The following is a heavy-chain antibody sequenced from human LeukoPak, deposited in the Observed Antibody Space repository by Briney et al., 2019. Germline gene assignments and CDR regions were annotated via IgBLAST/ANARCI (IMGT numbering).Heavy chain of an antibody. D-gene: IGHD3-3*01. CDR2: INPNSGGT. V-gene: IGHV1-2*02. J-gene: IGHJ1*01. Sequence: ASVKVSCKASGYTFTGYYMHWVRQAPGQGLEWMGWINPNSGGTNYAQKFQGRVTMTRDTSISTAYMELSRLRSDDTAVYYCASTIFGVVTEYFQHWGQGTLVTVSS. CDR3: ASTIFGVVTEYFQH. CDR1: GYTFTGYY.